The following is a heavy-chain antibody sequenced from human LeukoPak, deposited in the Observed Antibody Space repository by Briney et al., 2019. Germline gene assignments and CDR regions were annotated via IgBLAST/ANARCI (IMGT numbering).Heavy chain of an antibody. D-gene: IGHD3-22*01. V-gene: IGHV1-69*04. CDR3: ATTNDGGGYQWGDFFDF. J-gene: IGHJ4*02. CDR1: GGTSNSHA. CDR2: IIPNLGTT. Sequence: RASVKVSCQASGGTSNSHAISWVRQAPGQGLEWMGRIIPNLGTTNRAQNFQDRVTLTADKSTNTAYMELTSLTSDDTAVYYCATTNDGGGYQWGDFFDFWGQGTLVTVSS.